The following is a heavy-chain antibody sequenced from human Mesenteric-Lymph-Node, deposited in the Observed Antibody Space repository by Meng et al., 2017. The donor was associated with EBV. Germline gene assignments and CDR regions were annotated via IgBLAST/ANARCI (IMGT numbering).Heavy chain of an antibody. D-gene: IGHD5-24*01. CDR1: AVTFSTYV. J-gene: IGHJ4*02. Sequence: QVQLVESGVEVKEAGSSVKVSGEASAVTFSTYVISWVRQAPGQGLEWMGGIIPVFATQHYAQKFQGRVTITADESTNTAYMELSSLKYEDTVVYYCTRGDGYSHYWGQGTLVTVSS. V-gene: IGHV1-69*01. CDR3: TRGDGYSHY. CDR2: IIPVFATQ.